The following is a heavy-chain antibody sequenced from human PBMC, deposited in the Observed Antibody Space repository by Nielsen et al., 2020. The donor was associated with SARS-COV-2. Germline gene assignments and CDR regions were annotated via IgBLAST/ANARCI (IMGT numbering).Heavy chain of an antibody. Sequence: GESLKISCKGSGYSFPTYWIGWVRQMPGKGLEWMGIIYPGDSDTRYSPSFQGQVTISADKSISTAYLQWSSLKASDTAKYYCARHTRSSSSFYYYYMDVWGEGTTVTVSS. CDR1: GYSFPTYW. V-gene: IGHV5-51*01. J-gene: IGHJ6*03. D-gene: IGHD6-6*01. CDR2: IYPGDSDT. CDR3: ARHTRSSSSFYYYYMDV.